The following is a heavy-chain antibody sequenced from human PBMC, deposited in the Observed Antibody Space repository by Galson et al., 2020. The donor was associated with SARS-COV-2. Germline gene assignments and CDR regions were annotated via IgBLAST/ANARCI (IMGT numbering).Heavy chain of an antibody. V-gene: IGHV4-31*03. J-gene: IGHJ6*03. CDR2: IYYSGST. CDR3: ARVCGPRITIFGVVDYYYYMDV. Sequence: SETLSLTCTVPGGSINSGGYYWSWIRQHPGKGLEWIGYIYYSGSTYYNPSLKSRVTISVDTSKNQFSLKLSSVTAADTAVYYCARVCGPRITIFGVVDYYYYMDVWGKGTTVTVSS. D-gene: IGHD3-3*01. CDR1: GGSINSGGYY.